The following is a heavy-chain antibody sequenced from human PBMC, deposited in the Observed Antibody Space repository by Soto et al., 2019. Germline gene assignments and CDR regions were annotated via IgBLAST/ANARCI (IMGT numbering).Heavy chain of an antibody. Sequence: EVQLVESGGGLVQPGGSLRLSCAASGFTVSSNYMSWVRQAPGKGLEWVSVIYSGGSTYYADSVKGRFTISRHNSKNTLYLQMNSLRAEDTAVYYCARAGSYDAFDIWGHGTMVTVST. CDR3: ARAGSYDAFDI. J-gene: IGHJ3*02. CDR2: IYSGGST. D-gene: IGHD3-10*01. V-gene: IGHV3-53*04. CDR1: GFTVSSNY.